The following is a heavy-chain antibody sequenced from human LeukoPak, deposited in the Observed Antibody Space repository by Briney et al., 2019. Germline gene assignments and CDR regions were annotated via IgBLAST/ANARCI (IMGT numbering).Heavy chain of an antibody. CDR3: ARISEYYDSSGYYEYFQH. Sequence: VASVKVSCKASGYTFTNYGISWVRQAPGQGLEWMGWISGYNGHTNYAQKLQGRVTMTTDTSTSTAYMELRSLRSDDTAVYYCARISEYYDSSGYYEYFQHWGQGTLVTVSS. CDR2: ISGYNGHT. J-gene: IGHJ1*01. D-gene: IGHD3-22*01. V-gene: IGHV1-18*01. CDR1: GYTFTNYG.